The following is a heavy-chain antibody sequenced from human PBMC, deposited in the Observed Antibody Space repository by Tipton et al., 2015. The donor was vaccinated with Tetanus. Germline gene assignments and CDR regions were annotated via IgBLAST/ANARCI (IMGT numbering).Heavy chain of an antibody. J-gene: IGHJ3*02. CDR3: ARDIGSGDTDALNI. D-gene: IGHD3-10*01. CDR1: GGSISSGTYY. Sequence: LRLSCTVSGGSISSGTYYWNWIRQHPGKGLEWIGYIYSSGSTYYNPSLKSRLTISVDTSKNQFSLKLSSVTAADTAVYYCARDIGSGDTDALNIWGQGTMVTVSS. V-gene: IGHV4-31*03. CDR2: IYSSGST.